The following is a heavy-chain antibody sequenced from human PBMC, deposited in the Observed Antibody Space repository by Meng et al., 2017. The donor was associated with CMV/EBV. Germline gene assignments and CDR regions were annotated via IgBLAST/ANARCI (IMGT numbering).Heavy chain of an antibody. V-gene: IGHV6-1*01. Sequence: ETLSLTCALSGDSVSSNSAAWNCLRQSPSRGLEWLGRTYYRSMWYNASATSVKSRITINSDTSKNQFSLQLNSVTPEDTAVYYCARDSDGLGYAGDLYYYYGMDVWGQGTTVTVSS. CDR1: GDSVSSNSAA. CDR2: TYYRSMWYN. J-gene: IGHJ6*02. D-gene: IGHD3-16*01. CDR3: ARDSDGLGYAGDLYYYYGMDV.